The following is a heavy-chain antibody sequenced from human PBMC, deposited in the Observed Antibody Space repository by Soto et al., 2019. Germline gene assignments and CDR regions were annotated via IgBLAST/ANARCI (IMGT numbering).Heavy chain of an antibody. CDR1: VGSISSGGYS. CDR2: IDHSGST. Sequence: SETLSLTCAVSVGSISSGGYSWSWIRQPPGKGLEWIGYIDHSGSTYYNPSLKSRVTISVDRSKNQFSLKLSSVTAADTAVYYCTRGINGYCSGGSCQGLMDVWGQGTTVTVSS. D-gene: IGHD2-15*01. V-gene: IGHV4-30-2*01. CDR3: TRGINGYCSGGSCQGLMDV. J-gene: IGHJ6*02.